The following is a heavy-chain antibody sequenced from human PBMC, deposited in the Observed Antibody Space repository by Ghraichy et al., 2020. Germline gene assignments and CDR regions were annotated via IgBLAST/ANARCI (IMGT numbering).Heavy chain of an antibody. CDR3: ARVWNFAFDI. J-gene: IGHJ3*02. CDR2: IKEDGSAK. Sequence: GGSLRLSCAASGFTFSRNWMSWVRQVPGKGLEWVADIKEDGSAKYDADSMRGRFTISRDNAKNSLYLQMNSLRVEDTAVYYCARVWNFAFDIWGQGTMVTVSS. V-gene: IGHV3-7*01. D-gene: IGHD1-7*01. CDR1: GFTFSRNW.